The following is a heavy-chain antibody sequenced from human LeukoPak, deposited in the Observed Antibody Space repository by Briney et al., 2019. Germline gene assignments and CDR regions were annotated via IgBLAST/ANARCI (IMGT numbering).Heavy chain of an antibody. CDR3: ARDSALADYYDSSGYWYAFDI. CDR2: ISSSGSTI. V-gene: IGHV3-11*01. J-gene: IGHJ3*02. CDR1: GFTFSDYY. D-gene: IGHD3-22*01. Sequence: NPGGSLRLSCAASGFTFSDYYMSWIRQAPGKGLEWVSYISSSGSTIYYADSVKGRFTISRDNAKNSLYLQMNSLRAEDTAVYYCARDSALADYYDSSGYWYAFDIWGQGTMVTVSS.